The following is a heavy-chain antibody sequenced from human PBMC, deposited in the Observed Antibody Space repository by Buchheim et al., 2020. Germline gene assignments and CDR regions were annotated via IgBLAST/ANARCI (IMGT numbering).Heavy chain of an antibody. CDR2: IYYTGAT. CDR3: ARDGYNNFGEYFAMDV. V-gene: IGHV4-31*03. CDR1: GGSINRGGYY. D-gene: IGHD4-11*01. J-gene: IGHJ6*02. Sequence: QMHLQESGPGLVKPLQTLSLTCTVSGGSINRGGYYWSWISQHSVRGLEWIGYIYYTGATYYSTSLKIRVSISVDMSKNQFSLMVNSVTAADTAVYFCARDGYNNFGEYFAMDVWGQGT.